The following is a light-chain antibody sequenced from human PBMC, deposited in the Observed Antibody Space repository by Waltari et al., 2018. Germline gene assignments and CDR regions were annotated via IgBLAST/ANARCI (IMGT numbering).Light chain of an antibody. Sequence: QSALTPPPPAPGSPGQSDTISCTGSSRDVCAYNLVSWYQQLPGRAPKPMIYEVSTRRSGFTDRFSGSQSGNTAHLTVSGLQAEEEGDYYCCSCAGSLYVFGTATKITVL. CDR3: CSCAGSLYV. J-gene: IGLJ1*01. V-gene: IGLV2-8*01. CDR2: EVS. CDR1: SRDVCAYNL.